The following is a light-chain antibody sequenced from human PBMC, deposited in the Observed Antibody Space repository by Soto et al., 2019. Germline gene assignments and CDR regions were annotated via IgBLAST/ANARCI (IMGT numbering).Light chain of an antibody. V-gene: IGKV3-20*01. J-gene: IGKJ4*01. CDR1: QSVSGSY. CDR3: QQYGRLLT. Sequence: EIVLTQSPGTLSLSPGERATLSCRASQSVSGSYLAWYQQKPGQAPRLLIYGASSRATAIPDRFSGGGSGTDFTLTISRLEPEDFAVYYRQQYGRLLTFGGGTKVDIK. CDR2: GAS.